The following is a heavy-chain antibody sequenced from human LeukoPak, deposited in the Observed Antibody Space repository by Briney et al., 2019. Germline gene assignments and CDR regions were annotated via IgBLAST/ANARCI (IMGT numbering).Heavy chain of an antibody. CDR2: IHYTGST. V-gene: IGHV4-61*08. D-gene: IGHD1-26*01. Sequence: SETLSLTCTVSDGSVSSAAYYWSWIRQPPGKGLEWIGYIHYTGSTNSNPSLKSRVTISVDTSKDQFSLNLSSVTAADTAVYFCAVPQWELLNWGQGTLVTVSS. J-gene: IGHJ4*02. CDR1: DGSVSSAAYY. CDR3: AVPQWELLN.